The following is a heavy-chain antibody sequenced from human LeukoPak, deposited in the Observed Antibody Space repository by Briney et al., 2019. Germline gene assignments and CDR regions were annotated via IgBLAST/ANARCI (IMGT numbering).Heavy chain of an antibody. CDR2: IIPILGIA. V-gene: IGHV1-69*04. Sequence: GASVKVSCKASGGTFSSYAISWVRQAPGQGLEWMGRIIPILGIANYAQKFQGRVTMTEDTSTDTAYMELSSLRSEDTAVYYCATGLVGAIDYWGQGTLVTVSS. J-gene: IGHJ4*02. D-gene: IGHD1-26*01. CDR3: ATGLVGAIDY. CDR1: GGTFSSYA.